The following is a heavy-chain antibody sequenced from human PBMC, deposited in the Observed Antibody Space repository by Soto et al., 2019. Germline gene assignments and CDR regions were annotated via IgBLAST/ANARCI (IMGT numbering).Heavy chain of an antibody. Sequence: QVQLVQSGPEVRKPGASVRLSCATSGYNFNQYYIHWVRQAPGQGLEWMGIINLRGGTTEYAHKFRGRVTVTGDTSTRTDYMELSSLRSEDTAVYFCARGPDDSDVPRWDHWGQGTLSTVSS. V-gene: IGHV1-46*02. CDR3: ARGPDDSDVPRWDH. CDR2: INLRGGTT. J-gene: IGHJ4*02. D-gene: IGHD4-17*01. CDR1: GYNFNQYY.